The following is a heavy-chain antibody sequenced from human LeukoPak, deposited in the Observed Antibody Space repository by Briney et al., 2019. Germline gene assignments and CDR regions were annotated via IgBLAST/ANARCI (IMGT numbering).Heavy chain of an antibody. CDR3: AKRSGKRPGWCDP. D-gene: IGHD1-1*01. CDR1: GESFSGYY. J-gene: IGHJ5*02. Sequence: SETLSLTCAVYGESFSGYYWSWIRQPPGKGLEWIGEINHSGSTNYNPSLKSRVTISVDTSKNQFSLKLSSVTAADTAVYYCAKRSGKRPGWCDPWGPGTLVTVSS. CDR2: INHSGST. V-gene: IGHV4-34*01.